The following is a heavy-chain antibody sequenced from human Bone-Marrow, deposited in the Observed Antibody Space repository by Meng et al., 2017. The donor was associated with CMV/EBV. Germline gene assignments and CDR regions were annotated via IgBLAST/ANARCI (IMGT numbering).Heavy chain of an antibody. V-gene: IGHV3-11*04. D-gene: IGHD6-6*01. Sequence: GESLKISCAASGFTFSDYYMSWIRQAPGKGLEWVSYISSSGSTIYYADSVKGRFTISRDNAKNSLYLQMNSLRAEDTAVYYCARKPDSSSWLYDWFDPWGQGTLVTVSS. CDR2: ISSSGSTI. CDR3: ARKPDSSSWLYDWFDP. CDR1: GFTFSDYY. J-gene: IGHJ5*02.